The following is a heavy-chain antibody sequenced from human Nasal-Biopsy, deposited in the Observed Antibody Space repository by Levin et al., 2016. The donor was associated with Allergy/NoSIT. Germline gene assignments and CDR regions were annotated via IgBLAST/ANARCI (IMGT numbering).Heavy chain of an antibody. Sequence: GESLKISCAASGFTFSSYSMTWVRHSPGRGLERVAFINQDGSQKNYVDSLKGRFTISRNNPLNSLYLEMYSLRAEDSAVYYCARGYPEDCSSTACSGAFDLWGQGTMVTVSS. CDR3: ARGYPEDCSSTACSGAFDL. CDR1: GFTFSSYS. CDR2: INQDGSQK. V-gene: IGHV3-7*01. D-gene: IGHD2-2*01. J-gene: IGHJ3*01.